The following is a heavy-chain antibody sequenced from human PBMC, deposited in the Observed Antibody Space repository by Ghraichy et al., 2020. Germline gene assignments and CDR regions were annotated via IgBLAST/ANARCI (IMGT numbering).Heavy chain of an antibody. V-gene: IGHV1-3*01. CDR2: INAGNGNT. Sequence: ASVKVSCKASGYTFKSYNMHWVRQAPGQRLEWMGWINAGNGNTKYSQKLQGRVTITRDTSATTVYMELSRVRSEDTAVYYCARDLPPTGWYTMGPGDYWGQGTLVTVSS. CDR3: ARDLPPTGWYTMGPGDY. D-gene: IGHD6-19*01. J-gene: IGHJ4*02. CDR1: GYTFKSYN.